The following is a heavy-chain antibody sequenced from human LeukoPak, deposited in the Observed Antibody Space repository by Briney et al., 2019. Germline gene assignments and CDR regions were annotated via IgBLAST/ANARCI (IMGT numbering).Heavy chain of an antibody. CDR2: IYYSGST. CDR1: GGSISSSSYY. J-gene: IGHJ5*02. D-gene: IGHD4-11*01. Sequence: PSETLSLTCTVSGGSISSSSYYWGWIRQPPGKGLEWIGSIYYSGSTYYNPSLKSRVTISVDTSKNQFSLKLSSVTAADTAVYYCARVPTYYNWFDPWGQGTLVTVSS. CDR3: ARVPTYYNWFDP. V-gene: IGHV4-39*07.